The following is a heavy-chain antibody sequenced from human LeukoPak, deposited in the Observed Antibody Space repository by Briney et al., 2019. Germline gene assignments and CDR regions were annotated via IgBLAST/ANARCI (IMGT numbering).Heavy chain of an antibody. CDR1: GYTFTSYD. Sequence: GASVKVSCTASGYTFTSYDINWVRQAAGQGLEWMGWMNPNSGNTGYTQKFQGRVTMTRNTSISTAYVELSSLRSEDTAVYYCARGGITMVRGGPKQFDPWGQGTLVTVSS. CDR2: MNPNSGNT. CDR3: ARGGITMVRGGPKQFDP. D-gene: IGHD3-10*01. J-gene: IGHJ5*02. V-gene: IGHV1-8*01.